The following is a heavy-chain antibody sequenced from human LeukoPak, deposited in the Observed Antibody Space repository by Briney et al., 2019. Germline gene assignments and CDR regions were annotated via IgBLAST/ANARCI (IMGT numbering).Heavy chain of an antibody. D-gene: IGHD6-6*01. J-gene: IGHJ6*03. V-gene: IGHV3-30*02. CDR1: GFTFSSYG. Sequence: GGSLRLSCAASGFTFSSYGMHWVRQAPGKGLEWVAFIRYDGSNKYYADSVKGRFTISRDNSKNTLYLQMNSLRAEDTAVYYCAKELADYYYYMDVWGKGTTVTISS. CDR2: IRYDGSNK. CDR3: AKELADYYYYMDV.